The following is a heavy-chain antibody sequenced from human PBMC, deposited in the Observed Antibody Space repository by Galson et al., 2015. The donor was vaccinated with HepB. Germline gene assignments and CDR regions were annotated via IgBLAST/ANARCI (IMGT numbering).Heavy chain of an antibody. CDR1: GFSVTHNY. J-gene: IGHJ5*02. Sequence: SLRLSCAVSGFSVTHNYMTLVRQAPGMGPEWVSSIYGDNNAYYGESVKGRFTVSRDESKNVLYLQMNDLRVEDTAVYYCARDYGHYYKSGALPFHYFDLWGQGILVTVSS. CDR2: IYGDNNA. D-gene: IGHD3-10*01. CDR3: ARDYGHYYKSGALPFHYFDL. V-gene: IGHV3-53*01.